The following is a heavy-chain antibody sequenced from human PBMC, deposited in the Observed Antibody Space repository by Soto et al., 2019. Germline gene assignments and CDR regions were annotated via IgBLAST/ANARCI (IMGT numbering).Heavy chain of an antibody. CDR3: ARMSIAARPSPNFDY. J-gene: IGHJ4*02. V-gene: IGHV1-46*01. D-gene: IGHD6-6*01. CDR1: GYTFTSYY. CDR2: INPSGGST. Sequence: QVQLVQSGAEVKKPGASVKVSCKASGYTFTSYYMHWVRQAPGQGLEWMGIINPSGGSTSYAQKFKGRVTMTRDTSTSTVYMELSSLRSEDTAVYYCARMSIAARPSPNFDYWGQGTLVTVSS.